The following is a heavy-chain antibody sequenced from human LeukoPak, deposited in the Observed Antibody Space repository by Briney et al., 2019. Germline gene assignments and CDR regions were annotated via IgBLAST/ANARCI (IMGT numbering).Heavy chain of an antibody. CDR1: GGSISSGTYY. CDR2: IYYSGST. Sequence: PSETLSLTCTVSGGSISSGTYYWGWIRQPPGKGLEWLGSIYYSGSTYYNPSLKSRVTISVDTSKNQFSLKLSSVTAADTAVYYCARDSGSWLFDYWGQGTLVTVSS. CDR3: ARDSGSWLFDY. D-gene: IGHD6-13*01. V-gene: IGHV4-39*07. J-gene: IGHJ4*02.